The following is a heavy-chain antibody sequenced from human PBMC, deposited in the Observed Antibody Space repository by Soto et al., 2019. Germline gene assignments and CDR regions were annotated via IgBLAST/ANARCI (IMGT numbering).Heavy chain of an antibody. CDR2: ISGSSSYI. CDR1: GFTFSSYA. V-gene: IGHV3-21*01. J-gene: IGHJ4*02. Sequence: AGGSLRLSCAASGFTFSSYAMSWVRQAPGKGLEWVSAISGSSSYIYYADSVKGRFTISRDNAKNSLYLQMNSLRAEDTAVYYCASSNPFDYWGQGTLVTVSS. CDR3: ASSNPFDY.